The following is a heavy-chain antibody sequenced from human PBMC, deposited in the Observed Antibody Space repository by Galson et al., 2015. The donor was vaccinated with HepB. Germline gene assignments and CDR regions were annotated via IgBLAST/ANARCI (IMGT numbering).Heavy chain of an antibody. V-gene: IGHV1-2*04. CDR2: INPNSGGT. D-gene: IGHD2-2*01. J-gene: IGHJ6*02. CDR3: ATCGLGGSSTSCYYGMDV. Sequence: SVKVSCKASGYTFTGYYMHWVRQAPGQGLEWMGWINPNSGGTNYAQKFQGWVTMTRDTSISTAYMELSRLRSDDTAVYYCATCGLGGSSTSCYYGMDVWGQGTTVTVSS. CDR1: GYTFTGYY.